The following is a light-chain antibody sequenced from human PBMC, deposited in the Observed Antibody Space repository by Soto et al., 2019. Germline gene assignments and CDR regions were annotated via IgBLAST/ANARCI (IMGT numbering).Light chain of an antibody. CDR3: QQSYSTPWT. CDR1: KSISNY. V-gene: IGKV1-39*01. J-gene: IGKJ1*01. CDR2: AAS. Sequence: DIQMTQSPSSLSEFVGDRVTITCRASKSISNYLNWYQQKPGKAPKLLIYAASSLQSGVPSRFSGSGSGTDFTLTISSLQPEDFATYYCQQSYSTPWTFGQGTKVEIK.